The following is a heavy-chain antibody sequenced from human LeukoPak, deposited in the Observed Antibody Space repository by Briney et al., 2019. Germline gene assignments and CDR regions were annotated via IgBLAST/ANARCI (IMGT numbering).Heavy chain of an antibody. CDR3: ARGYSSSWYGSRIFDY. Sequence: PSETLSLTCTVSGASISSYYWSWIRKPPGKGLEWIGHMFHSGGTNYNPSLKSRVTISLDTSKNQLSLKVSSVTAADTAVYYCARGYSSSWYGSRIFDYWGQGTLVTVSS. CDR1: GASISSYY. CDR2: MFHSGGT. V-gene: IGHV4-59*01. D-gene: IGHD6-13*01. J-gene: IGHJ4*02.